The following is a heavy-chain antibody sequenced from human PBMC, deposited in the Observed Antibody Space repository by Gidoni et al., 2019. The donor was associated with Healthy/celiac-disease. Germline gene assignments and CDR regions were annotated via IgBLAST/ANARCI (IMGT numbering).Heavy chain of an antibody. V-gene: IGHV3-9*01. CDR3: AKGRWLQSDDFSHDPNDAFDI. CDR2: ISWNSGSI. J-gene: IGHJ3*02. Sequence: EVQLVESGGGLVQPGRSLRLSCAASGFPFADYAMHWGRQAPGKGLEWVSGISWNSGSIGYADSVKGRFTISRDNAKNSLYLQMNSLRAEDTALYYCAKGRWLQSDDFSHDPNDAFDIWGQGTMVTVSS. CDR1: GFPFADYA. D-gene: IGHD3-3*01.